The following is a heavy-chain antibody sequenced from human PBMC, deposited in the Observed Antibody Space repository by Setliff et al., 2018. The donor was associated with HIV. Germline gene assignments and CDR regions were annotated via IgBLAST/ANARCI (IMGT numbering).Heavy chain of an antibody. CDR2: VYHSGTT. D-gene: IGHD2-8*01. Sequence: SETLSLTCAVSGYSISTAYYWGWIRQPPGKGLEWIGSVYHSGTTYYNPSLKSRVTISVDMSNNQFSLKVTSVTAADTAVYYCMRGLVRMAPNMDVWGKGTTVTVSS. V-gene: IGHV4-38-2*01. CDR1: GYSISTAYY. J-gene: IGHJ6*03. CDR3: MRGLVRMAPNMDV.